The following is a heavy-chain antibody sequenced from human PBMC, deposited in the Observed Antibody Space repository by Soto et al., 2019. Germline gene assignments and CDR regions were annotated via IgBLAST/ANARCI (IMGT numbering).Heavy chain of an antibody. Sequence: PSETLYLTCTVSGGSISSYYWSWIRQPPGKGLEWIGYIYYSGSTNYNPSLKSRVTISVDTSKNQFSLKLSSVTAADTAVYYCARQGIVVVPAAPDDAFDIWGQGTMVTVSS. V-gene: IGHV4-59*08. CDR1: GGSISSYY. CDR2: IYYSGST. D-gene: IGHD2-2*01. CDR3: ARQGIVVVPAAPDDAFDI. J-gene: IGHJ3*02.